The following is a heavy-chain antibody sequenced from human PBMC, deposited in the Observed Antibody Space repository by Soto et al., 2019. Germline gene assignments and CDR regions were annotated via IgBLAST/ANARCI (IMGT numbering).Heavy chain of an antibody. Sequence: LRLSCAASGFTVSSHAMSWVRQAPGKGLEWVSSISGSGDGTYYGDSVKGRFTISRDSSSSTLYLQMNNLRGEDTAVYFCTKSRRSILMVYGFGGMDVWGQGTTVTVSS. CDR1: GFTVSSHA. D-gene: IGHD2-8*01. CDR2: ISGSGDGT. J-gene: IGHJ6*02. CDR3: TKSRRSILMVYGFGGMDV. V-gene: IGHV3-23*01.